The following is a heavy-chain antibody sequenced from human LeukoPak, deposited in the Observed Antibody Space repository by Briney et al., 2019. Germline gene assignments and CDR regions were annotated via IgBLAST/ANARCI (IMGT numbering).Heavy chain of an antibody. D-gene: IGHD6-19*01. CDR3: AKCSTSAYTTGWCNWIDP. CDR2: TVSRGTT. V-gene: IGHV3-23*01. Sequence: QPGGSLRLSCAASGFTFSSYWMNWVRQAPGKGLEWVSSTVSRGTTQYADSVKGRFTVSRDTSKNTLYLQMNSLRADDTAVYYCAKCSTSAYTTGWCNWIDPWGQGTLVTVSS. J-gene: IGHJ5*02. CDR1: GFTFSSYW.